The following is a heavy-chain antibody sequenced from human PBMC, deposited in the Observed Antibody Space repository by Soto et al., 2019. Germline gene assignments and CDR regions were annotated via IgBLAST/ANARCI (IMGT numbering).Heavy chain of an antibody. V-gene: IGHV4-61*01. CDR3: ARDSSTMVRGVIIPYFDY. CDR1: GGSVSSGSYY. J-gene: IGHJ4*02. D-gene: IGHD3-10*01. CDR2: IYYSGST. Sequence: SETLSLTCTVSGGSVSSGSYYWSWIRQPPGKGLEWIGYIYYSGSTNYNPSLKSRVTISVDTSKNPFSLKLSSVTAADTAVYYCARDSSTMVRGVIIPYFDYWGQGTLVTVSS.